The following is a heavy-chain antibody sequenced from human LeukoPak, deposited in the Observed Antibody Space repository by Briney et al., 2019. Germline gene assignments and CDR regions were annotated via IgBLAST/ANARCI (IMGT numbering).Heavy chain of an antibody. CDR2: IWYDGSNE. Sequence: GGSLRLSCAASGFTFTRYVLVWVRQAPGKGLEWVALIWYDGSNEYYSDSVKGRFTISRDNSKNTLYLQMSSLRAEDTAVYYCARGTSVTHGYFEYWGQGTLVTVSS. D-gene: IGHD4-17*01. J-gene: IGHJ4*02. V-gene: IGHV3-33*01. CDR1: GFTFTRYV. CDR3: ARGTSVTHGYFEY.